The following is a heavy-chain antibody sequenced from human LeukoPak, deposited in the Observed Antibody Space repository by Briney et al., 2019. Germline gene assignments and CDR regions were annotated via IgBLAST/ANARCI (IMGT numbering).Heavy chain of an antibody. CDR3: ARDLQLDPGWFDP. CDR1: EFTFSNYA. Sequence: PGGSLRLSCAASEFTFSNYAMTWVRLAPGKGLEWVSTISGSGSNTFYADSVKGRFTISRDNSKNTLYLQMNSLRAEDTAVYYCARDLQLDPGWFDPWSQGTLVTVSS. CDR2: ISGSGSNT. J-gene: IGHJ5*02. V-gene: IGHV3-23*01. D-gene: IGHD1-1*01.